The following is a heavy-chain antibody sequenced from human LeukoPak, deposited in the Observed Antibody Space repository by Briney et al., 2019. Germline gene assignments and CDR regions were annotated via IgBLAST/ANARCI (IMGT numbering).Heavy chain of an antibody. D-gene: IGHD1-26*01. V-gene: IGHV1-69*04. CDR1: GGTFSSYA. J-gene: IGHJ4*02. Sequence: GSSVKVSCKASGGTFSSYAISWVRQAPGQGLEWMGRIIPILGVANYAQKFQGRVTITADKSTSTAYMELSSLRSEDTAAYYCARDKWELLGPFDYWGQGTLVTVSS. CDR3: ARDKWELLGPFDY. CDR2: IIPILGVA.